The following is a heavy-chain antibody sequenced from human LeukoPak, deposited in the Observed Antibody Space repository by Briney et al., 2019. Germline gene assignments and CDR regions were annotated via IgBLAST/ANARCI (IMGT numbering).Heavy chain of an antibody. Sequence: PSETLSLTCTVSGGSISSYYWSWIRQPPGKGLEWIGYIYYSGSTNYNPSLKSRVTISVDTSKNQFSLKLSSVTAADTAVYYCARLVSSSGDWLDPWGQGTLVTVSS. CDR2: IYYSGST. J-gene: IGHJ5*02. D-gene: IGHD3-10*01. CDR3: ARLVSSSGDWLDP. CDR1: GGSISSYY. V-gene: IGHV4-59*01.